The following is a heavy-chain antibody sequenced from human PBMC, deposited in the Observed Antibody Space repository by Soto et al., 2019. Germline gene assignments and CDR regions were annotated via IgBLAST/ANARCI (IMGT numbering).Heavy chain of an antibody. J-gene: IGHJ6*02. CDR2: IIPIFGTA. CDR3: ARARFLEWLSYYYYYAMDV. V-gene: IGHV1-69*13. D-gene: IGHD3-3*01. CDR1: GGIFSSYA. Sequence: SVKVSCKASGGIFSSYAISWVRQAPGQGLEWMGGIIPIFGTANSAQKFQGRVTITADESTSTAYMELSSLRSEDTAVYYCARARFLEWLSYYYYYAMDVWGQGTTVTVSS.